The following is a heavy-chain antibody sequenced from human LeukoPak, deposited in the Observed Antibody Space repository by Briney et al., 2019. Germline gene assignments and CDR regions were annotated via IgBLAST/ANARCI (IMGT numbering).Heavy chain of an antibody. CDR3: ARGYYDSSGYLNAFDI. J-gene: IGHJ3*02. CDR1: GYSISSGYY. Sequence: PSETLSLTCAVSGYSISSGYYWGWIRQTPGKGLEWIGSIYHSGSTYYNPSLKSRVTISVDTSKNQFSLKLSSVTAADTAVYYCARGYYDSSGYLNAFDIWGQGTMVTVSS. V-gene: IGHV4-38-2*01. D-gene: IGHD3-22*01. CDR2: IYHSGST.